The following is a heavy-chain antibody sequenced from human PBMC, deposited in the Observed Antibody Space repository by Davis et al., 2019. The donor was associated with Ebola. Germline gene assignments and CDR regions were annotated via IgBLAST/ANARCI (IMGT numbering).Heavy chain of an antibody. CDR3: ASNWLQFLFGS. V-gene: IGHV4-39*01. Sequence: SETLSLTCTVSGGSISSSSYYWGWIRQPPGKGLEWIGSIYYSGSTYYNPSLKSRVTISVDTSKNQFSLKLSSVTAADTAVYYCASNWLQFLFGSWGQGTLVTVSS. CDR1: GGSISSSSYY. J-gene: IGHJ4*02. D-gene: IGHD5-24*01. CDR2: IYYSGST.